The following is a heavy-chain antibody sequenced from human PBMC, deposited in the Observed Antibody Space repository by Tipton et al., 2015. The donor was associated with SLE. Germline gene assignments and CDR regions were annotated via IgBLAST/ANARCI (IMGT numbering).Heavy chain of an antibody. CDR3: ARDWRRSAFDI. CDR2: IYHSGST. CDR1: GGSISSSSYY. J-gene: IGHJ3*02. D-gene: IGHD3-3*01. V-gene: IGHV4-39*07. Sequence: TLSLTCTVPGGSISSSSYYWGWIRQPPGKGLEWIGSIYHSGSTYYNPSLKSRVTISVDTSKNQLSLKLSSVTAADTAVYYCARDWRRSAFDIWGQGTMVTVSS.